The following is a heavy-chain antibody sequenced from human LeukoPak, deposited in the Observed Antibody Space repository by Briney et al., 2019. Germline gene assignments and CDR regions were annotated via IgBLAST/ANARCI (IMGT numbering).Heavy chain of an antibody. D-gene: IGHD3-10*01. V-gene: IGHV3-30*02. CDR1: GFTFSSYG. CDR3: AKRGVRELDFDY. J-gene: IGHJ4*02. Sequence: GGSLRPSCAASGFTFSSYGMHWVRQAPGKGLEWVAFIRYDGSNKYYADSVKGRFTISRDNSKNTLYLQMNSLRAEDTAVYYCAKRGVRELDFDYWGQGTLVTVSS. CDR2: IRYDGSNK.